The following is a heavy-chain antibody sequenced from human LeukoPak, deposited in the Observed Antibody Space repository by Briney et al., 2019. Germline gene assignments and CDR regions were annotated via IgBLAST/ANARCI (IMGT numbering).Heavy chain of an antibody. V-gene: IGHV4-38-2*01. J-gene: IGHJ4*02. CDR2: IYYSGST. CDR3: ARVLMDGSGCIDY. CDR1: GYFISSGYY. D-gene: IGHD6-19*01. Sequence: SETLSLTCAVSGYFISSGYYWGWIRQPPGKGLEWIGSIYYSGSTYYNPSLKSRVTISVDTSKNQFSLKLNSVTAADTAVYYCARVLMDGSGCIDYWGQGTLVTVSS.